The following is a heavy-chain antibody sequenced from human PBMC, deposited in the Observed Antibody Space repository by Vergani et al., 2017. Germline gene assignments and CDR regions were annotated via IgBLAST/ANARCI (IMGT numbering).Heavy chain of an antibody. D-gene: IGHD3-9*01. CDR2: ISGSGGST. CDR3: AKVVRYFDWLLYSGWFDP. V-gene: IGHV3-23*01. J-gene: IGHJ5*02. CDR1: GFTFSSYA. Sequence: EVQLLESGGGLVQPGGSLRLSCAASGFTFSSYAMSWVRQAPGKGLEWVSAISGSGGSTYYADSVKGRFTISRDNSKNTLYLQMSSLRAEDTAVYYCAKVVRYFDWLLYSGWFDPWGQGTLVTVSS.